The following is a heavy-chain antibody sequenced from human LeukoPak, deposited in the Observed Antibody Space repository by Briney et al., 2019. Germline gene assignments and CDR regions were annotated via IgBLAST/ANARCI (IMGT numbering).Heavy chain of an antibody. CDR3: ARGAALVTDKYFDY. J-gene: IGHJ4*01. CDR2: IHYSGST. D-gene: IGHD5-18*01. V-gene: IGHV4-59*01. CDR1: GGSISSYY. Sequence: SETLSLTCIVSGGSISSYYWSWIRQPPGKGLEWIGYIHYSGSTNYNPSLKSRVTISVDTSKNQFSLKLSSVTAADTAVYYCARGAALVTDKYFDYWGHGTLVTVSS.